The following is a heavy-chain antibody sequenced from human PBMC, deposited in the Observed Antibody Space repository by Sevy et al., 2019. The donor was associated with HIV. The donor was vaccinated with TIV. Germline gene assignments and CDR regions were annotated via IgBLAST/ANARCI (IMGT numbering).Heavy chain of an antibody. CDR1: GGTFSSYA. CDR2: IIPIFGTA. D-gene: IGHD2-2*01. CDR3: AGEMAGVVVPAAMYYYYGMDV. V-gene: IGHV1-69*13. J-gene: IGHJ6*02. Sequence: ASVKVSCKASGGTFSSYAISWVRQAPGQGLEWMGGIIPIFGTANYAQQFQGRVTLTADESTSTAYMELSSLRSEDTAVYYFAGEMAGVVVPAAMYYYYGMDVWGQGTTVTVSS.